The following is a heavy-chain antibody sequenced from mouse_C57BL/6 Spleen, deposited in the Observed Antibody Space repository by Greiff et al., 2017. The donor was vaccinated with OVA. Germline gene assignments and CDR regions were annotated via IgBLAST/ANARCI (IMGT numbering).Heavy chain of an antibody. CDR3: ARYSDYYGSSHWYFDV. J-gene: IGHJ1*03. Sequence: VQLKESGPELVKPGASVKISCKASGYSFTDYNMNWVKQSNGKSLEWIGVINPNYGTTSYNQKFKGKATLTVDQSSSTAYMQLNSLTSEDSAVYYCARYSDYYGSSHWYFDVWGTGTTVTVSS. CDR2: INPNYGTT. V-gene: IGHV1-39*01. CDR1: GYSFTDYN. D-gene: IGHD1-1*01.